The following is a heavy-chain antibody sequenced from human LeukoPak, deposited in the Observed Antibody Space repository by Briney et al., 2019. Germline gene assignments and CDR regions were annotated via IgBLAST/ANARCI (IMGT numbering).Heavy chain of an antibody. CDR1: GYTFTGYY. Sequence: ASVKVSCKASGYTFTGYYMHWVRQAPGQGLERMGWINPNSGGTNYAQKFQGRVTMTRDTSISTAYMELSRLRSDDTAVYYCARDLADWNDVGDYWGQGTLVTVSS. D-gene: IGHD1-1*01. CDR3: ARDLADWNDVGDY. CDR2: INPNSGGT. V-gene: IGHV1-2*02. J-gene: IGHJ4*02.